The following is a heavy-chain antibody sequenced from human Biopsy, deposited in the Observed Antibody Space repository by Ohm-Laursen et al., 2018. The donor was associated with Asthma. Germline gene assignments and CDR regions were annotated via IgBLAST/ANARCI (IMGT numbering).Heavy chain of an antibody. J-gene: IGHJ6*02. Sequence: SETLSLTCAVYGGSFSGYYWSWIRQPPGKGLEWIGEINHSGSTNYNPSLKSRVTISVDTSKNQFSLKLSSVTAAGTAVYYCARSAKTIFGVVMGSYYYGMDVWGQGTTVTVSS. CDR3: ARSAKTIFGVVMGSYYYGMDV. CDR2: INHSGST. V-gene: IGHV4-34*01. D-gene: IGHD3-3*01. CDR1: GGSFSGYY.